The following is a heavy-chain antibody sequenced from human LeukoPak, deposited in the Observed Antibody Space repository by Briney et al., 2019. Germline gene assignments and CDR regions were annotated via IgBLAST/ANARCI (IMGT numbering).Heavy chain of an antibody. CDR2: ISNSGST. V-gene: IGHV4-59*08. CDR3: ARRGFFDF. J-gene: IGHJ4*02. CDR1: GVSISSYY. Sequence: SETLSLTCTVSGVSISSYYWSWIRQPPGKGLELTAYISNSGSTNYNPSLKSRVTISVDTSKNHFSLKLSSVTAADTAIYFCARRGFFDFWGQGTLVTVSS.